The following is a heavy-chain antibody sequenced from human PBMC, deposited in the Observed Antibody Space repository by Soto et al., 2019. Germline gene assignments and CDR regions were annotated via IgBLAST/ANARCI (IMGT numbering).Heavy chain of an antibody. V-gene: IGHV3-23*01. CDR3: AKDWNDSSGYYPLDAFDI. CDR2: ISGSGGST. D-gene: IGHD3-22*01. CDR1: GFTFSSYA. Sequence: PGGSLRLSCAASGFTFSSYAMSWVRHAPGKGLEWVSAISGSGGSTYYADSVKGRFTISRDNSKNTLYLQMNSLRAEDTAVYYCAKDWNDSSGYYPLDAFDIWGQGTMVTVSS. J-gene: IGHJ3*02.